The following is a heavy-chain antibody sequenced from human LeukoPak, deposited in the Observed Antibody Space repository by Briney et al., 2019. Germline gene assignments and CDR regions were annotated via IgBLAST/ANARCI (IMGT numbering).Heavy chain of an antibody. Sequence: GGPLRLSCAASGFTFNTYAIHWVRQAPGKGLEWVAVIWYDGSNKYYADSVRGRFTISRDNSKNTLYLQMNSLRADDTAIYYCVRDPSCSGGGCYYYYGMDVWGQGTTVTVSS. CDR3: VRDPSCSGGGCYYYYGMDV. V-gene: IGHV3-33*01. D-gene: IGHD2-15*01. CDR1: GFTFNTYA. CDR2: IWYDGSNK. J-gene: IGHJ6*02.